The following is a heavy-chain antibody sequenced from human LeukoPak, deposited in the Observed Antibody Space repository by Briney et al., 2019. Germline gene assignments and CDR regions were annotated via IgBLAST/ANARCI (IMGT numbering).Heavy chain of an antibody. J-gene: IGHJ5*01. CDR1: GFTFSTYE. D-gene: IGHD3-10*01. CDR2: ISSSGGAV. CDR3: ARMDYSGNWPDY. V-gene: IGHV3-48*03. Sequence: GGSLRLSCAASGFTFSTYEMNWVRQAPGKGLEYVSYISSSGGAVYYADCVKGRFTVSRDNGKNSLYLQMNGLRAEDTAIYFCARMDYSGNWPDYWGQGTLVTVSS.